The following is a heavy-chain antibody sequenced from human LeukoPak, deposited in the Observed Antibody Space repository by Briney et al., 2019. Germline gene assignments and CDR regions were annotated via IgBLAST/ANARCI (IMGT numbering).Heavy chain of an antibody. D-gene: IGHD5-12*01. CDR1: GGSISSSNW. CDR2: IYHSGTT. CDR3: ARQSGYHRIDRRSLDP. V-gene: IGHV4-4*02. Sequence: ASETLSLTCAVSGGSISSSNWWIWVRQPPGKGLEWIGEIYHSGTTNYNPSLKSRVTMSVDTSKNQFSLKLSSVTAADTAVYYCARQSGYHRIDRRSLDPWGQGTLVTVSS. J-gene: IGHJ5*02.